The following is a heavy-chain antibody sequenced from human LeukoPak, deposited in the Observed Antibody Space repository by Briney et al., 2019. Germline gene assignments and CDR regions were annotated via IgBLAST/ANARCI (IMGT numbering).Heavy chain of an antibody. CDR3: AKETGNYYDSSGSYDY. CDR1: GFTFSSYA. J-gene: IGHJ4*02. D-gene: IGHD3-22*01. CDR2: ISGSGGST. V-gene: IGHV3-23*01. Sequence: PGGSLRLSCAASGFTFSSYAMSWVRQAPGKGLEWVSAISGSGGSTYYADSVKGRFTISRDNSKNTLYLQMNSLRAEDTAVYYCAKETGNYYDSSGSYDYWGQGTLVTVSS.